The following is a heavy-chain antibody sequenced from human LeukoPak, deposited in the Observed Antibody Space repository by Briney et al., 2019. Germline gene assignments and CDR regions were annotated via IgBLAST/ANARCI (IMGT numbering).Heavy chain of an antibody. Sequence: GGSLRLSCAASGFTLNTNYVSWVRQVRGKGLEWVALISSGGKTFYADSVKGRFTISRDTWRNTVSLQMTSLRVEDTALYYCVRDSPFDYWGQGTLVAVSS. V-gene: IGHV3-53*01. CDR3: VRDSPFDY. CDR1: GFTLNTNY. J-gene: IGHJ4*02. CDR2: ISSGGKT.